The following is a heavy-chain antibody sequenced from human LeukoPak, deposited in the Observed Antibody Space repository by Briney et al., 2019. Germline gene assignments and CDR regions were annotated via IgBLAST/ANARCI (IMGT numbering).Heavy chain of an antibody. J-gene: IGHJ4*02. Sequence: GASVKVSCKASGYTFTDYYMHWVRQAPGQGFEWMGWINPNDGDTNYAQKFQGRVTMTRDTSISTAHMEVSRLRSDDTAVYYCARANFLYRSSSTCLFDSWGQGTLVTVSS. CDR3: ARANFLYRSSSTCLFDS. CDR1: GYTFTDYY. V-gene: IGHV1-2*02. D-gene: IGHD6-13*01. CDR2: INPNDGDT.